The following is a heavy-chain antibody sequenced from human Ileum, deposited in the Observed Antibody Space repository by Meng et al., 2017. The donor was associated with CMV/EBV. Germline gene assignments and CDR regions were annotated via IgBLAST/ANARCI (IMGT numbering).Heavy chain of an antibody. V-gene: IGHV4-39*02. Sequence: TLSLTSIVSGGSIGAITYYWGWIRQPPGKGLEWIASVYYSGSTYYNSSLESRVSISVDMSKNQFSLKLNYVTAADMAVYYCAGDEYSSTWYKYWGQGTLVTVSS. D-gene: IGHD2-2*01. CDR2: VYYSGST. CDR3: AGDEYSSTWYKY. J-gene: IGHJ4*02. CDR1: GGSIGAITYY.